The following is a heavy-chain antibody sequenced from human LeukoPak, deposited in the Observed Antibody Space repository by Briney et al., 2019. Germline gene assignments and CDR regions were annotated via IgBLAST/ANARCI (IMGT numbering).Heavy chain of an antibody. V-gene: IGHV4-4*07. CDR1: GGSISSYY. J-gene: IGHJ4*02. Sequence: PSETLSLTCTVSGGSISSYYWSWIRQPAWKGLEWSGRIYTSGSTNYNPSLKSRVTISVDKSKNQFSLKLSSVTAADTAVYYCARTPSDSSGYYFNFDYWGQGTLVTVSS. CDR2: IYTSGST. D-gene: IGHD3-22*01. CDR3: ARTPSDSSGYYFNFDY.